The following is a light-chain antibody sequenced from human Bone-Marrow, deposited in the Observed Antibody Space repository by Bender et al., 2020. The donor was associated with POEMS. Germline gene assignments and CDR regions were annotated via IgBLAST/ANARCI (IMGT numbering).Light chain of an antibody. V-gene: IGLV3-1*01. Sequence: SYELTQPPSVSVSPGQTATITCSGEKLGEEYACWYQQKPGQSPGVVIYQDTKRPSGIPERFSGSTSGNTAYLTISGTQTMDEADYYCQSWGSNTAVFGGGTKLTVL. CDR3: QSWGSNTAV. CDR1: KLGEEY. CDR2: QDT. J-gene: IGLJ2*01.